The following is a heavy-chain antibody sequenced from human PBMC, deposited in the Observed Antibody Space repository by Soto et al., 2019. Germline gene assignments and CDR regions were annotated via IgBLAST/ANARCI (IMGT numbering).Heavy chain of an antibody. J-gene: IGHJ4*02. Sequence: ASVKVSCKASGYTFTSYGISWVRQAPGQGLEWMGWISAYNGNINYAQKLQGRVTMTTDTSTSTAYMELRSLRSDDTAVYYCARDPLSYSGSYYSVYWGQGTLVTVSS. CDR3: ARDPLSYSGSYYSVY. CDR2: ISAYNGNI. D-gene: IGHD1-26*01. CDR1: GYTFTSYG. V-gene: IGHV1-18*01.